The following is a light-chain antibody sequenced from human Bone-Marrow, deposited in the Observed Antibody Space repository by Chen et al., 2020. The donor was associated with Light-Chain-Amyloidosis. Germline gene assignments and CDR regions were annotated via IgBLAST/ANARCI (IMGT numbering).Light chain of an antibody. CDR3: GAWDISLSGRV. J-gene: IGLJ3*02. CDR1: SSNIRKNY. CDR2: DSN. V-gene: IGLV1-51*01. Sequence: QSALTQPPSLSAAPGQNVTISCSGSSSNIRKNYVSWYQQLPGTAPKLLIYDSNKGPSGIPDRFSGTQSRTSAALGITGLQTGDEADYYCGAWDISLSGRVFGGGTRLTVL.